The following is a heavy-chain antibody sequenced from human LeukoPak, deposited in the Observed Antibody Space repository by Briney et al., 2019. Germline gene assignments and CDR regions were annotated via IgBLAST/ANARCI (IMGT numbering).Heavy chain of an antibody. D-gene: IGHD3-16*01. CDR3: VKGTQMIRPVTYFDY. V-gene: IGHV3-9*01. CDR1: GFTFDDYA. Sequence: GGSLRLSCVASGFTFDDYAMYWVRQAPGKGLEWVSGISWNCGSIGYADSVKGRFTISRDNAKNSLYLQMNSLGPEDTALYYCVKGTQMIRPVTYFDYWGQGTLVTVSS. J-gene: IGHJ4*02. CDR2: ISWNCGSI.